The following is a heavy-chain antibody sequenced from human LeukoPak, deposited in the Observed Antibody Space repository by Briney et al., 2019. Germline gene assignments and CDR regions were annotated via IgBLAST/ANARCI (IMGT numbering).Heavy chain of an antibody. V-gene: IGHV3-23*01. CDR3: AKGLDYDRPNSGMDV. J-gene: IGHJ6*02. D-gene: IGHD4-17*01. CDR1: GLTFSSYA. CDR2: ISGSGGST. Sequence: PGGSLRLSCAASGLTFSSYAMSWVRQAPGKGLEWVSAISGSGGSTYYADSVKGRFTISRDNSKNTMYLQMNSLRAEDTAVYYCAKGLDYDRPNSGMDVWGQGTTVTVSS.